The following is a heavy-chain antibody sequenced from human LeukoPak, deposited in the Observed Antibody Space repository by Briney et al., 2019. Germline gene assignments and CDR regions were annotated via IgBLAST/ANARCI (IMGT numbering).Heavy chain of an antibody. CDR2: IYDSGST. D-gene: IGHD1-14*01. Sequence: SETLSLTCTVSGGSISSYYWSWIRQPPGKGLEWIGSIYDSGSTNYISSLMSRLTISIDTSKNQFSLKLSSVTAADTAVYYCARETGGGNFDYWGQGTLVTVSS. J-gene: IGHJ4*02. V-gene: IGHV4-59*01. CDR3: ARETGGGNFDY. CDR1: GGSISSYY.